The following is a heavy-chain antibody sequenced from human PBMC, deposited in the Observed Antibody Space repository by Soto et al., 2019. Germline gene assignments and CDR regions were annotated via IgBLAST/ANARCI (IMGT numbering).Heavy chain of an antibody. V-gene: IGHV3-23*01. CDR1: GFSFRSSA. D-gene: IGHD1-1*01. J-gene: IGHJ4*02. CDR2: ISGSGTGT. Sequence: GGSLRLSCAASGFSFRSSAMVWVRQAPGKGLEWVSSISGSGTGTYYIDSVKGRFTISRDISKNTLYLQMNSLRVDDTAVYYCARRLETSYFDYWGQGTLVTVSS. CDR3: ARRLETSYFDY.